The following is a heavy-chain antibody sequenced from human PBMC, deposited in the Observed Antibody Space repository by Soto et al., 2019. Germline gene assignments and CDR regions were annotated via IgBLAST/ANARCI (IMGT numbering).Heavy chain of an antibody. CDR1: GFTVSSNY. V-gene: IGHV3-66*04. J-gene: IGHJ4*02. Sequence: EVQLVESGGGLVQPGGSLRLSCAASGFTVSSNYMSWVRQAPGKGLEWVSVIYSGGSTYYADSVKGRFTISRDNSKNTLYLQMNSLRAEDTAVYYCAGRYDYIWGSYRYDDYWGQGTLVTVSS. CDR3: AGRYDYIWGSYRYDDY. D-gene: IGHD3-16*02. CDR2: IYSGGST.